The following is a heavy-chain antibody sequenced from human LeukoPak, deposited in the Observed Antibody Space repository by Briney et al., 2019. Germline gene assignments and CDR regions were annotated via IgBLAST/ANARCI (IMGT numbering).Heavy chain of an antibody. V-gene: IGHV1-2*02. CDR1: GYTFTGYY. CDR3: ARDSASTGYYYYSFYYMDV. J-gene: IGHJ6*03. D-gene: IGHD3-22*01. CDR2: INPNSGDP. Sequence: GASVKVSCKASGYTFTGYYIHWVRQAPGQGLEWMGWINPNSGDPNYAQKFQGRVTMTRDTSISTAYTELSRLRSDDTAVYYCARDSASTGYYYYSFYYMDVWGKGTTVTVSS.